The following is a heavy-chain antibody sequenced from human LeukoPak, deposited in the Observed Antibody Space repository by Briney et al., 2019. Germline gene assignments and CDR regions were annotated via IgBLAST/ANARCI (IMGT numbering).Heavy chain of an antibody. CDR2: IKGDGSEK. CDR3: ARLSKWRGVKSY. V-gene: IGHV3-7*04. CDR1: VFTFRNHW. J-gene: IGHJ4*02. Sequence: PGGSLRLSCAASVFTFRNHWMSGVRQAPGKGREWVANIKGDGSEKNYVDSVKGRFNISRDNAKNSVYLQMNSLRAEDTAVYYCARLSKWRGVKSYWGQGTLVTVSS. D-gene: IGHD1-26*01.